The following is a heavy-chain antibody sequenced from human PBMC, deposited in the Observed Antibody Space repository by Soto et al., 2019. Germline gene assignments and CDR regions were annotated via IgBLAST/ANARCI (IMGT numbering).Heavy chain of an antibody. Sequence: GGSLRLSCAASGFDFSTYWMGWVRQAPGKGPEWVANIKGDGSEKHYVDSLKGRFTISRDNAENFLYLQVNSLRAEDTAVYYCARTKGAVAFGMWGQGTMVTVSS. CDR1: GFDFSTYW. V-gene: IGHV3-7*01. D-gene: IGHD3-16*01. CDR3: ARTKGAVAFGM. CDR2: IKGDGSEK. J-gene: IGHJ3*02.